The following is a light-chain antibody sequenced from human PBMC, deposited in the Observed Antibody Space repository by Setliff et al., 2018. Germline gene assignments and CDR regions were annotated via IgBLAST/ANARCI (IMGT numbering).Light chain of an antibody. CDR1: SSDVGYYNY. CDR2: EVS. J-gene: IGLJ1*01. Sequence: QSALAQPASVSGSPGQSITISCTGTSSDVGYYNYVSWYQQHPGKAPKLMIYEVSNWPSGVSNRFSGSKSGNTASLTISGLQAEDEADYYCSSYTSSSTRVFGTGTKGTV. CDR3: SSYTSSSTRV. V-gene: IGLV2-14*01.